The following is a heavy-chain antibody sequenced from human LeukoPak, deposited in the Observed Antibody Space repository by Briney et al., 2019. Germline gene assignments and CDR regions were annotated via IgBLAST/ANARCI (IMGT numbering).Heavy chain of an antibody. Sequence: GGSLRLSCAASGFTFSSYSMNWVRQAPGKGLEWLSYISSSIGTTYYADSLKGRFTISRDNAKNSLYLQMNSLRAEDTAVYYCGKAGRGGAITMVRGVKGDYYYMDVWGKGTTVTISS. J-gene: IGHJ6*03. V-gene: IGHV3-48*01. CDR3: GKAGRGGAITMVRGVKGDYYYMDV. CDR1: GFTFSSYS. CDR2: ISSSIGTT. D-gene: IGHD3-10*01.